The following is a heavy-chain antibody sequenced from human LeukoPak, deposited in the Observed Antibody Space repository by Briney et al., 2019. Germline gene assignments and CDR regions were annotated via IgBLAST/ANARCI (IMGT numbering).Heavy chain of an antibody. CDR2: IKSKTDGGTT. CDR1: GFTFSNAW. CDR3: TTNREDFWSGYYTDY. D-gene: IGHD3-3*01. V-gene: IGHV3-15*01. Sequence: PGGSLRLSCAASGFTFSNAWMSWDRQAPGKGLEWVGRIKSKTDGGTTDYAAPVKGRFTISRDDSKNTLYLQMNSLKTEDTAVYYCTTNREDFWSGYYTDYWGQGTLVTVSS. J-gene: IGHJ4*02.